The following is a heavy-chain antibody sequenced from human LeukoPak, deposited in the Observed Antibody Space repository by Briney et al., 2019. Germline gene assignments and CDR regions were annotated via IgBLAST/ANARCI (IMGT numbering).Heavy chain of an antibody. Sequence: GGSLRLSCAASGFTFSNNGMTWVRQAPGQGMEWFTGISDGGDTTYDAGSVKGRFTVSRDNSKNILYLQMNSLRAEDTAIYYCAKAQGFFDHWGQGSLVTVSS. CDR3: AKAQGFFDH. CDR2: ISDGGDTT. CDR1: GFTFSNNG. J-gene: IGHJ4*02. V-gene: IGHV3-23*01.